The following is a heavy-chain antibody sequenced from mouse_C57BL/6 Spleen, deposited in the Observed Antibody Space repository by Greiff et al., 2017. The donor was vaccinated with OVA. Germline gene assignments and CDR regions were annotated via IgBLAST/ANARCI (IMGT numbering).Heavy chain of an antibody. Sequence: QVQLQQPGAELVKPGASVKLSCKASGYTFTSYWMHWVKQRPGRGLEWIGRIDPNSGGTKYNEKFKSKATLTVDKPSSTAYMQLSSLTSEDSAFYYCAGAITTVVASDSWFAYWGQGTLVTFSA. D-gene: IGHD1-1*01. J-gene: IGHJ3*01. CDR1: GYTFTSYW. V-gene: IGHV1-72*01. CDR2: IDPNSGGT. CDR3: AGAITTVVASDSWFAY.